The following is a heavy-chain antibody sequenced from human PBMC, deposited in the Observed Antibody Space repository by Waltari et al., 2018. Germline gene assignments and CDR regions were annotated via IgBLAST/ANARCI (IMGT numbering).Heavy chain of an antibody. CDR2: VNPNTGAT. J-gene: IGHJ4*02. V-gene: IGHV1-2*06. D-gene: IGHD1-26*01. Sequence: QVHMVQSGAELKKPGASVKVSCRASGYDFTAYYIHWVRQAPGEGLEWMGRVNPNTGATDYAQRFQDRVTMTRDTSITTVYMDLSRLTSDDTAVYFCARGSGSQAGLWGQGTLVTVSS. CDR3: ARGSGSQAGL. CDR1: GYDFTAYY.